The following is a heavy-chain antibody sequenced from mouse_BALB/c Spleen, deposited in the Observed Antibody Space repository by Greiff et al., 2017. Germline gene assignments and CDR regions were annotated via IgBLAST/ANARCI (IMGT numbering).Heavy chain of an antibody. V-gene: IGHV1-54*01. CDR2: INPGSGGT. CDR1: GYAFTNYL. D-gene: IGHD1-1*01. J-gene: IGHJ3*01. Sequence: QVQLKESGAELVRPGTSVKVSCKASGYAFTNYLIEWVKQRPGQGLEWIGVINPGSGGTNYNEKFKGKATLTADKSSSTAYMQLSSLTSDDSAVYFCARCTTDAYWGQGTLVTVSA. CDR3: ARCTTDAY.